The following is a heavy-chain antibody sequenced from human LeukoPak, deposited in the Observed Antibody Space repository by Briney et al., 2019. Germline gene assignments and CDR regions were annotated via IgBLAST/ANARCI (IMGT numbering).Heavy chain of an antibody. CDR3: TTVYYYDSSGYYPGHDAFDI. Sequence: GGSLRLSCAASGFTFSSYAMSWVRQAPGKGLEWVGRIKSKTDGGTTDYAAPVKGRFTISRDDSKNTLYLQMNSLKTEDTAVYYCTTVYYYDSSGYYPGHDAFDIWGQGTMVTVSS. V-gene: IGHV3-15*01. CDR1: GFTFSSYA. J-gene: IGHJ3*02. D-gene: IGHD3-22*01. CDR2: IKSKTDGGTT.